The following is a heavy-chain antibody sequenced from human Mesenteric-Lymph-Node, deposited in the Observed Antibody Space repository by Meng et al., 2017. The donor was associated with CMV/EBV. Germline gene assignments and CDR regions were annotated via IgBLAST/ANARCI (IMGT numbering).Heavy chain of an antibody. CDR3: AKDDCTRISCRYYFDY. CDR2: ISSSSSYI. Sequence: GESLKISCAASGFTFSSYSMNWVRQAPGKGLEWVSSISSSSSYIYYADSVKGRFTISRDNAKNSLYLQMNSLRAEDTAVYYCAKDDCTRISCRYYFDYWGQGTPVTVSS. D-gene: IGHD2-2*01. J-gene: IGHJ4*02. V-gene: IGHV3-21*01. CDR1: GFTFSSYS.